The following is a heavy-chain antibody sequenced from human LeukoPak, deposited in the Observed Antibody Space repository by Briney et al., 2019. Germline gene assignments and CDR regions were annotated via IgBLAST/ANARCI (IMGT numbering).Heavy chain of an antibody. CDR2: FDPEDGET. V-gene: IGHV1-24*01. CDR3: ATVSYYYDSSGYQGYFQY. J-gene: IGHJ1*01. D-gene: IGHD3-22*01. CDR1: EYTLTELS. Sequence: ASVKVSCKVSEYTLTELSMHWVRQAPGKGLEWMGGFDPEDGETIYAQKFQGRVTMTEDTSTDTAYMELSSLRSEDTAMYYCATVSYYYDSSGYQGYFQYWGQGTLVTVSS.